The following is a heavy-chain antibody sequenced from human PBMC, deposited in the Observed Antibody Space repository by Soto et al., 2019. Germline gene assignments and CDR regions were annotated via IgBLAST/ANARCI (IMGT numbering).Heavy chain of an antibody. D-gene: IGHD1-20*01. CDR2: IYYSGIT. CDR3: ARYKSNYYYGMDV. CDR1: GGSISSYH. J-gene: IGHJ6*02. Sequence: SETLSLTCTVSGGSISSYHWSWIRQPPGKGLEWIGYIYYSGITNYNPSLKSRVTISVDTSKNQFSLKLSPVTAADTAVYYCARYKSNYYYGMDVWGQGTTVTVSS. V-gene: IGHV4-59*01.